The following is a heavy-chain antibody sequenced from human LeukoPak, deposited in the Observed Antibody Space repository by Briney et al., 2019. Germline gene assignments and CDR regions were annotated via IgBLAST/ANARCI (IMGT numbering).Heavy chain of an antibody. V-gene: IGHV3-30*02. CDR2: IRYDGGNE. J-gene: IGHJ4*02. Sequence: GGSLRLSWAASGFTFSRYGMHWVRQAAGKGLEWVAFIRYDGGNEYYADSVKGRFTISRDNSNNTLYLQVDSLRAEDTAVYYCAKIGALAAAGTNYFDYWGQGTLVTVSS. CDR1: GFTFSRYG. CDR3: AKIGALAAAGTNYFDY. D-gene: IGHD6-13*01.